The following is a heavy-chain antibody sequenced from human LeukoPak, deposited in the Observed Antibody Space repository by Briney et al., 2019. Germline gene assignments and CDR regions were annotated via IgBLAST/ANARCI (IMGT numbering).Heavy chain of an antibody. D-gene: IGHD2-8*02. V-gene: IGHV3-49*04. CDR2: IRNKVYGGTP. CDR3: SDALTGY. Sequence: GGSLRLSCTTSGFNFADYAMSWVRQAPGKGLEWVGFIRNKVYGGTPEYAASVKGRFTTSRDDSKSIAYLQMNSLKTEDTAVYYCSDALTGYWGQGTLVTVSS. J-gene: IGHJ4*02. CDR1: GFNFADYA.